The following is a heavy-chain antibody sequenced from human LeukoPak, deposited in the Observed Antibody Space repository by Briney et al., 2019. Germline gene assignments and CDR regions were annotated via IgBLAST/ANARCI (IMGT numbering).Heavy chain of an antibody. CDR1: GLTFSSYS. CDR3: ARDRCSSTSCYIGPNYYFDY. V-gene: IGHV3-21*01. CDR2: ISSSSSYI. D-gene: IGHD2-2*02. J-gene: IGHJ4*02. Sequence: GGSLRLSCAASGLTFSSYSMNWVRQAPGKGLEWVSSISSSSSYIYYADSVKGRFTISRDNAKNSLYLQMNSLRAEDTAVYYCARDRCSSTSCYIGPNYYFDYWGQGTLVTVSS.